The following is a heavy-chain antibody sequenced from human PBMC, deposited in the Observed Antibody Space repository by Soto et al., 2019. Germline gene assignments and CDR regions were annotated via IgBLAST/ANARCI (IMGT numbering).Heavy chain of an antibody. CDR3: ASHQGGEYSSSSPAFDI. Sequence: GGSLRLSCAASGFTFSSYAMSWVRQAPGKGLEWVSAMRVTGGSTYYTDSVKGRFTISRDNSKNTLYLQMNSLRAEDTAIYYCASHQGGEYSSSSPAFDIWGQGTMVTVSS. V-gene: IGHV3-23*01. J-gene: IGHJ3*02. CDR2: MRVTGGST. CDR1: GFTFSSYA. D-gene: IGHD6-6*01.